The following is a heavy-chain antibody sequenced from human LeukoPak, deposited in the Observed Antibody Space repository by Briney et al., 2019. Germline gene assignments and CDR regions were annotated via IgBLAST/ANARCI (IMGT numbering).Heavy chain of an antibody. J-gene: IGHJ1*01. D-gene: IGHD2-15*01. CDR1: GWSFSGYY. V-gene: IGHV4-34*01. CDR3: ARSRVEH. CDR2: INHSGST. Sequence: SETLCLTCAAYGWSFSGYYLSWVRQPPGKGLEWIGEINHSGSTNYNPSLKSRVTISLDTSKNNFSLKLSSVTAAETAVFYCARSRVEHWGQGTLVTVSS.